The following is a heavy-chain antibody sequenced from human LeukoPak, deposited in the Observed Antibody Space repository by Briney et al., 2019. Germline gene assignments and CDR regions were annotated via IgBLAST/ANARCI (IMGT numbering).Heavy chain of an antibody. CDR3: ARASGRMSYYYYYYMDV. J-gene: IGHJ6*03. CDR1: GFIFSSYG. Sequence: GGSLRLSCAASGFIFSSYGMHWVRQAPGKGLEWVAFLRSDGSHKCYADSVKGRFTISRDNSKNTLYLQMNSLRAEDTAVYYCARASGRMSYYYYYYMDVWGKGTTVTISS. V-gene: IGHV3-30*02. CDR2: LRSDGSHK. D-gene: IGHD2-8*02.